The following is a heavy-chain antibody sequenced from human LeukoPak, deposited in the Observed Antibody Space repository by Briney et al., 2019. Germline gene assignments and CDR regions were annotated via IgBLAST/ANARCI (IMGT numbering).Heavy chain of an antibody. D-gene: IGHD3-16*02. CDR1: GGSIGTYY. J-gene: IGHJ6*03. CDR3: ASHIGGGIEDMDV. Sequence: PSETLSLTCTVSGGSIGTYYWSWIRQSPGKGLEWIGYIYVTGSTRYNPYLQSRVTISVDTLTNQFFLKMSSLNAADTAVYYCASHIGGGIEDMDVWGKGTKVTVSS. V-gene: IGHV4-4*09. CDR2: IYVTGST.